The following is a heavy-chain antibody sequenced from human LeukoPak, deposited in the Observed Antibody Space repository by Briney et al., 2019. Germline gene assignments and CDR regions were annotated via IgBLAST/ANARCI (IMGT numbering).Heavy chain of an antibody. Sequence: SETLSLTCTVSGYSISSGYYWGWIRQPPGKGLEWIGSIYHSGSTYYNPSLKSRVTISVDTSKNQFSLKLSSVTAADTAVYYCASTSTIFGVVIYSSGAFDIWGQGTMVTVSS. CDR2: IYHSGST. J-gene: IGHJ3*02. CDR1: GYSISSGYY. V-gene: IGHV4-38-2*02. CDR3: ASTSTIFGVVIYSSGAFDI. D-gene: IGHD3-3*01.